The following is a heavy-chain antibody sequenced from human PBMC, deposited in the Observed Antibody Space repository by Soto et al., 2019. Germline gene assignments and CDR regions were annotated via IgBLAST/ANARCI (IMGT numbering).Heavy chain of an antibody. CDR3: ARAPFTIYDTSGYYDY. J-gene: IGHJ4*02. CDR1: GFTFSSSG. V-gene: IGHV3-33*01. Sequence: PGGSLRLSCAASGFTFSSSGMHWVRQAPGKGLEWVAIIWYDGSKKYYADSVKVRFTISRDNSKNTVYLQMNSLRAEGTAVYYCARAPFTIYDTSGYYDYWGQGTLVTVSS. D-gene: IGHD3-22*01. CDR2: IWYDGSKK.